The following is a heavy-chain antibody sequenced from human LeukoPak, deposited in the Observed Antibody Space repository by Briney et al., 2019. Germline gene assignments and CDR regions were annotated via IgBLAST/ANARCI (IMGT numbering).Heavy chain of an antibody. CDR1: GYTFAIYG. D-gene: IGHD3-22*01. Sequence: ASVNVSCKASGYTFAIYGISWVRQAPGQGLERMGWISAYNVNTNYAQKLQGRVTMTTDTSTSTAYMELRSLRSDDTAVYYCARSPTETYYYDRRLDYWGQGTLVTVSS. CDR3: ARSPTETYYYDRRLDY. J-gene: IGHJ4*02. V-gene: IGHV1-18*04. CDR2: ISAYNVNT.